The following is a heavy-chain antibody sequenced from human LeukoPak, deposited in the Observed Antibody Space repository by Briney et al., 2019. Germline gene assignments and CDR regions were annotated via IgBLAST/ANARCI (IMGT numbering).Heavy chain of an antibody. CDR2: IRSKDNDGTT. D-gene: IGHD5-12*01. CDR1: EFTFGDYA. CDR3: TRDRRGGGYISRGMDV. Sequence: GGSLRLSCTASEFTFGDYAISWVRQAPGKGLEWLGFIRSKDNDGTTDYAASVKGRFIISRDGSKSVAYLEMNDLKIEDTAVYYCTRDRRGGGYISRGMDVWSKGTTVTISS. V-gene: IGHV3-49*04. J-gene: IGHJ6*04.